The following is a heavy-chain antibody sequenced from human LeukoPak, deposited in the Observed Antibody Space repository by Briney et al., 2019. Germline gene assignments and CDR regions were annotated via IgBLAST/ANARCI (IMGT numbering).Heavy chain of an antibody. CDR1: GYTFTSYY. Sequence: ASVKVSCKASGYTFTSYYMHWVRQAPGQGLEWMGIINPSGGSTSYAQKFQGRVTMTRDTSISTAYMELSRLRSDDTAVYYCARDRGSDSSSFWGLYYYYYMDVWGKGTTVTVSS. CDR3: ARDRGSDSSSFWGLYYYYYMDV. D-gene: IGHD6-13*01. V-gene: IGHV1-46*01. CDR2: INPSGGST. J-gene: IGHJ6*03.